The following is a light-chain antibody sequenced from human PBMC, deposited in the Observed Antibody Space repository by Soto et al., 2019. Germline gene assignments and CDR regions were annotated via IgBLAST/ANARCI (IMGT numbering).Light chain of an antibody. J-gene: IGKJ1*01. V-gene: IGKV1-5*01. CDR1: QTITRW. CDR3: QHYNSYSEA. CDR2: DAS. Sequence: DIQVTQSPATLCSSIVDIVTITCRASQTITRWMAWYQQKPGKAPKLLIYDASTLESGVPSRFSGSRSGTEFTLTISSLQPDDFATYYCQHYNSYSEAFGQGTKVDI.